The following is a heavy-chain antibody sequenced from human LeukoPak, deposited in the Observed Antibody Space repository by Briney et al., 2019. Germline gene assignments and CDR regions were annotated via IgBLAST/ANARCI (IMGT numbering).Heavy chain of an antibody. CDR1: GGTFISYA. CDR3: ARDPHPDTAMVY. J-gene: IGHJ4*02. Sequence: SVKVSCKASGGTFISYAISWVRQAPGQGLEWMGGIIPIFGTANYAQKFQGRVTITADESTSTAYMELGSLRSEDTAVYYCARDPHPDTAMVYWGQGTLVTVSS. V-gene: IGHV1-69*13. D-gene: IGHD5-18*01. CDR2: IIPIFGTA.